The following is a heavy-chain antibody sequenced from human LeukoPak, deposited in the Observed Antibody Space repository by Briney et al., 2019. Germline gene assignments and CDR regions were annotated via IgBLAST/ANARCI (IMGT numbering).Heavy chain of an antibody. J-gene: IGHJ3*02. CDR1: GGSISSYY. D-gene: IGHD3-10*01. V-gene: IGHV4-59*12. CDR2: IFYTGRT. Sequence: SETLSLTCTVSGGSISSYYWNWIRQPPGKGLEWIGNIFYTGRTNYNPSLKSRVTISVDTSKKQFSLKLSSVTAADTAVYYCARDIVTMVRGAPSAFDIWGQGTMVTVSS. CDR3: ARDIVTMVRGAPSAFDI.